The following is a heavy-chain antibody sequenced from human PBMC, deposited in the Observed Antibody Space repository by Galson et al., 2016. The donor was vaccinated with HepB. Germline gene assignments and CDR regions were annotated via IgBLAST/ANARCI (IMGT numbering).Heavy chain of an antibody. CDR2: INHSGST. V-gene: IGHV4-34*01. D-gene: IGHD3-10*01. J-gene: IGHJ4*02. CDR3: ARGLSGLFDY. Sequence: ETLSLTCAVHGVSFSGHDWTWIRQPPGKGLEWIGEINHSGSTNYNPSLKSRVTLSVDKSKNQFSLKLTSVTAADTAVYYCARGLSGLFDYWGQGTLVTVSS. CDR1: GVSFSGHD.